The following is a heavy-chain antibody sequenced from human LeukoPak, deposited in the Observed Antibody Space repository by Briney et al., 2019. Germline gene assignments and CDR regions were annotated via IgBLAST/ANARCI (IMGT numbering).Heavy chain of an antibody. CDR3: VRRGNRWGDY. CDR2: IKDDGSEI. Sequence: GGSLRLSCAASGFTFSDCWMSWVRQTPGKGLEWVANIKDDGSEIYYVDSVKGRFTISRDNAKNSLYLQMNSLRAEDTAVYYCVRRGNRWGDYWGQGTLVTVSS. V-gene: IGHV3-7*01. D-gene: IGHD3-16*01. J-gene: IGHJ4*02. CDR1: GFTFSDCW.